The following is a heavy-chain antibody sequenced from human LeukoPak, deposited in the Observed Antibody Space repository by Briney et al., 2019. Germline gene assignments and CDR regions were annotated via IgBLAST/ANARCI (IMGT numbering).Heavy chain of an antibody. CDR3: TKWSGFGDD. CDR1: GITFKIYA. D-gene: IGHD3-10*01. J-gene: IGHJ4*02. CDR2: ISGSGDST. Sequence: GGSLRLSCAGSGITFKIYAMTWVRQAPGKGLEWVSGISGSGDSTFYADSVKGRFTISRDNSRNTLYLQMSSLRPEDTAVYYCTKWSGFGDDWGQGTLVTVSS. V-gene: IGHV3-23*01.